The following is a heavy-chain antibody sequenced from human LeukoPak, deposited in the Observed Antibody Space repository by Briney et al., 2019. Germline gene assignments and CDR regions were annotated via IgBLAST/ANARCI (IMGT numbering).Heavy chain of an antibody. V-gene: IGHV1-2*04. Sequence: GASVKVSCKASGYTFTGYYMHWVRQAPGQGLEWMGWINPNSGGTNYAQKFQGWVTMTRDTSISTAYMELSRLRSDDTAVYYCARAGAMVRGVITVYFDYWGQGTLVTVSS. CDR2: INPNSGGT. CDR1: GYTFTGYY. J-gene: IGHJ4*02. CDR3: ARAGAMVRGVITVYFDY. D-gene: IGHD3-10*01.